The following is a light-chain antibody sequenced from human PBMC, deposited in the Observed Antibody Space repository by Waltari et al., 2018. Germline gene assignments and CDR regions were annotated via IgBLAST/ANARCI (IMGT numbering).Light chain of an antibody. Sequence: EIVLTQSPATLSLSPGERATLSCRASQSVSSYLAWYQQKPGQAPRLLIYDASIRATGIPAMFSGSGSGTDFTLTISTLEPEDVAVYYCQQRSNWPRITFGQGTRLEIK. J-gene: IGKJ5*01. V-gene: IGKV3-11*01. CDR3: QQRSNWPRIT. CDR2: DAS. CDR1: QSVSSY.